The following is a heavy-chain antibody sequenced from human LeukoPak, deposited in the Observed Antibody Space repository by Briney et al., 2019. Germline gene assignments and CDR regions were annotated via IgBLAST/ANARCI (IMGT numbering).Heavy chain of an antibody. J-gene: IGHJ4*02. V-gene: IGHV4-59*01. Sequence: SETLSLTCTVSGGSISSYYWSWLRQPPGKGLEWIGYIYYSGSTNYNPSLKSRVTISVDTSKNQFSLKLSSVTAADTAVYYCARSHIAAAGGFDYWGQGTLVTVSS. CDR3: ARSHIAAAGGFDY. CDR1: GGSISSYY. CDR2: IYYSGST. D-gene: IGHD6-13*01.